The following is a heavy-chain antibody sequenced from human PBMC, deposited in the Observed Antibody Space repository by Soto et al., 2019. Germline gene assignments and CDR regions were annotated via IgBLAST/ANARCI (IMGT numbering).Heavy chain of an antibody. CDR2: VYYSGST. D-gene: IGHD3-16*01. J-gene: IGHJ4*02. Sequence: QLQLQESGPGLLRPSETLSLTCTVSGASMTNYYGSWIRQSPRKGLEHIGYVYYSGSTYYSPSLESRATISIDTANNQFSLKLSYLTAADTAIYYCARSGHIFEGVIWGQGILVTVSS. CDR3: ARSGHIFEGVI. CDR1: GASMTNYY. V-gene: IGHV4-59*01.